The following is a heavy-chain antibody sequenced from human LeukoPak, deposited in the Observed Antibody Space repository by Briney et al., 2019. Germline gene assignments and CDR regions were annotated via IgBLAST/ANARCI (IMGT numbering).Heavy chain of an antibody. CDR1: GFTFRSYT. CDR2: ISITSDYI. V-gene: IGHV3-21*01. Sequence: GGSLRLSCGASGFTFRSYTMNWVRQPPGKGLEWVSSISITSDYIYYPNSMKGRFTISRDNAKNSLYLQMNSLRAEDTAVYYCARARSSGSHRVVNAFDVWGQGTMVTVSS. D-gene: IGHD1-26*01. J-gene: IGHJ3*01. CDR3: ARARSSGSHRVVNAFDV.